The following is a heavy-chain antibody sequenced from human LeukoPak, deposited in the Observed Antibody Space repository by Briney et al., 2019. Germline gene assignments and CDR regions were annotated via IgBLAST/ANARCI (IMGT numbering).Heavy chain of an antibody. CDR1: GGSISSSSYY. Sequence: SETLSLTCTVSGGSISSSSYYWGWIRQPPGKGLEWIGSIYYSGSTYYNPSLKSRVTISVDTSKNQCSLKLSSVTAADTAVYYCARGGYSSALDAFDIWGQGTMVTVSS. CDR3: ARGGYSSALDAFDI. D-gene: IGHD6-19*01. J-gene: IGHJ3*02. CDR2: IYYSGST. V-gene: IGHV4-39*01.